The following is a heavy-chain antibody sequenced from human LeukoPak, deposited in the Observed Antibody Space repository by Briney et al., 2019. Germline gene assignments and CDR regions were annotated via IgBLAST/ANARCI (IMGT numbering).Heavy chain of an antibody. CDR2: ISGSGGST. D-gene: IGHD6-13*01. CDR3: ATPMRDSSSWRYYFDY. V-gene: IGHV3-23*01. Sequence: XXSLRLSCAAXXFTFSSYAMSWVRQAPGKGLEWVSAISGSGGSTYYADSVKGRFTISRDNSKNTLYLQMNSLRAEDTAVYYCATPMRDSSSWRYYFDYWGQGTLVTVSS. CDR1: XFTFSSYA. J-gene: IGHJ4*02.